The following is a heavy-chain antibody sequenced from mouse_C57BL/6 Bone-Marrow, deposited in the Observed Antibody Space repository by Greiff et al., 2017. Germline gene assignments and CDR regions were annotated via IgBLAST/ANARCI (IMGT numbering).Heavy chain of an antibody. Sequence: QVQLQQSGAELMKPGASVKLSCKATGYTFTGYWIEWVKQRPGNGLEWIGEILPGNGRNNYNEKFKGKATFTVDTSTNTAYMQLSSLTTEDSAIYYCARPNYDGNSSFAYWGQGTLVTVSA. CDR1: GYTFTGYW. V-gene: IGHV1-9*01. CDR3: ARPNYDGNSSFAY. CDR2: ILPGNGRN. J-gene: IGHJ3*01. D-gene: IGHD1-1*01.